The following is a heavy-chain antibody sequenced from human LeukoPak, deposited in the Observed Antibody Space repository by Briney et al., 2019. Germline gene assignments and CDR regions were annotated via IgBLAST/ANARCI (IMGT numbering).Heavy chain of an antibody. CDR2: INPSGGST. CDR3: ASPPYRWNANDAFDI. Sequence: ASVKVSCKASGYTFSSYYMHWVRQAHGQGLEWMGIINPSGGSTSYAQKFQGRVTMTRDMSTSTVYMELSSLRSEDTAVYYCASPPYRWNANDAFDIWGQGTMVTVSS. V-gene: IGHV1-46*01. D-gene: IGHD1-1*01. J-gene: IGHJ3*02. CDR1: GYTFSSYY.